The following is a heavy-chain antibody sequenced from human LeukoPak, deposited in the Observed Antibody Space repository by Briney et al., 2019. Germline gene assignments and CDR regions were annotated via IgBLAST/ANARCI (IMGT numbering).Heavy chain of an antibody. Sequence: PGGSLRLSCAASGFTFDDYAMTWVRQAPGKGLEWVSGINWNGGSTGYADSVKGRFTISRDNAKNSLYLQVNSLRAEDTAFYYCARDRIVGATSPGGYWGQGTLVTVSS. CDR2: INWNGGST. CDR1: GFTFDDYA. V-gene: IGHV3-20*04. J-gene: IGHJ4*02. CDR3: ARDRIVGATSPGGY. D-gene: IGHD1-26*01.